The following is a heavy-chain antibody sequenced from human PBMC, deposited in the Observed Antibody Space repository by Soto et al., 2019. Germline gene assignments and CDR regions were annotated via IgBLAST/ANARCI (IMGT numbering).Heavy chain of an antibody. CDR2: FHNSGSI. Sequence: PSETLSLTCTVSGGSISDSNDHWGWIRQSPGQGLEWIGSFHNSGSIHYNPSLKSRVTISVDTSKNQFSLKLSSVTAADTAVYYCARRLYYDSSGFEGGGMDVWGQGTTVTVSS. J-gene: IGHJ6*02. CDR1: GGSISDSNDH. CDR3: ARRLYYDSSGFEGGGMDV. V-gene: IGHV4-39*01. D-gene: IGHD3-22*01.